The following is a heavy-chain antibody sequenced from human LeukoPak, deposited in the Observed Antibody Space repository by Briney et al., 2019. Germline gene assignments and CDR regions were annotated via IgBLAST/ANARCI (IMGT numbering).Heavy chain of an antibody. CDR3: ARCYYGSGRGPIRDYYFDY. J-gene: IGHJ4*02. D-gene: IGHD3-10*01. Sequence: PGGSLRLSCAASAFTFSDSYMIWVRQAPGKGLEWVSCIGHMGHVSYYADSVKGRFTISRDNSKNTLYLQMNSLRAEDTAVYYCARCYYGSGRGPIRDYYFDYWGQGTLVTVSS. CDR1: AFTFSDSY. V-gene: IGHV3-66*01. CDR2: IGHMGHVS.